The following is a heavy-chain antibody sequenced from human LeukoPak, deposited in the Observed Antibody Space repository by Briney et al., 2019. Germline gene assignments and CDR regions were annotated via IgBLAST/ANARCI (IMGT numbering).Heavy chain of an antibody. D-gene: IGHD4-17*01. CDR1: GFTFDDYA. CDR2: ISWNSGSI. V-gene: IGHV3-9*01. CDR3: ANGPSRYGDYSSAEYFQH. Sequence: PGGSLRLPCAASGFTFDDYAMHWVRQAPGKGLEWVSGISWNSGSIGYADSVKGRFTISRDNAKNSLYLQMNSLRAEDTALYYCANGPSRYGDYSSAEYFQHWGQGTLVTVSS. J-gene: IGHJ1*01.